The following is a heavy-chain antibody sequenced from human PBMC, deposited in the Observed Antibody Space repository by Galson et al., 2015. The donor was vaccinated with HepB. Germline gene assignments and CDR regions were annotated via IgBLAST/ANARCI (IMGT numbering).Heavy chain of an antibody. CDR2: ISAYNGNT. D-gene: IGHD3-9*01. V-gene: IGHV1-18*04. CDR1: GYTFTSYG. CDR3: ARTCSREPNLHYIFY. Sequence: SVKVSCKASGYTFTSYGISWVRQAPGQGLEWMGWISAYNGNTNYAQKLQGRVTMTTDTSTSTAYMELRSLRSDDTAVYCCARTCSREPNLHYIFYWGQGTLVTVSS. J-gene: IGHJ1*01.